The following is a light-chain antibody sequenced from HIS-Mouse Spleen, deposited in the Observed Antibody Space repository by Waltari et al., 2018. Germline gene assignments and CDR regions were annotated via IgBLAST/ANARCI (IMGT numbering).Light chain of an antibody. Sequence: SYVLTQPPSVSVAPGKTARITCGGNNIGRKSVHWYQQKPGQAPVLVVYDDSDRPSGFPERFSGSNSGNTATLTISRVEAGDEADYYCQVWDSSSDHYVFGTGTKVTVL. CDR1: NIGRKS. CDR3: QVWDSSSDHYV. V-gene: IGLV3-21*03. J-gene: IGLJ1*01. CDR2: DDS.